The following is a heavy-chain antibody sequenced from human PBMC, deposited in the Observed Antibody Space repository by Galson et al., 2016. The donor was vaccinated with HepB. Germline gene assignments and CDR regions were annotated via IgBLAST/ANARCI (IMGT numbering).Heavy chain of an antibody. D-gene: IGHD1-14*01. CDR2: NSFSGDHT. V-gene: IGHV3-23*01. Sequence: SLRLSCAASGCTFSSYSMAWVRQAPGKRLEWVSTNSFSGDHTYYADSVKSRFTISRDNSKNTLFLEMSNLRTEDTAVLYCAKNPGNGWFDPWGQGTLVTVSS. J-gene: IGHJ5*02. CDR1: GCTFSSYS. CDR3: AKNPGNGWFDP.